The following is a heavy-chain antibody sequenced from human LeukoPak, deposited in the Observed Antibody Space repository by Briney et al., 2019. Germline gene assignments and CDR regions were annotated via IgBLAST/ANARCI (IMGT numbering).Heavy chain of an antibody. CDR1: GVSISSGGYY. V-gene: IGHV4-30-2*01. J-gene: IGHJ6*03. D-gene: IGHD4-17*01. Sequence: SETLSLTCTVSGVSISSGGYYWSWIRQPPGKGLEWIGYIYHSGSTYYNPSLKSRVTISVDRSKNQFSLKLSSVTAADTAVYYCAREGDGPQTTVTSKYYMDVWGKGTTVTVSS. CDR3: AREGDGPQTTVTSKYYMDV. CDR2: IYHSGST.